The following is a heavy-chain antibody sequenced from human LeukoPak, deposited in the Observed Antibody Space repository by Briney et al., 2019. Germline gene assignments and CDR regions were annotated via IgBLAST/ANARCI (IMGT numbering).Heavy chain of an antibody. J-gene: IGHJ3*02. CDR2: INPNSGGT. CDR3: ARDCGGDRLDAFDI. D-gene: IGHD2-21*01. Sequence: ASVKVSCKASGYTFTGYYMHWVRQAPGQGLEWMGWINPNSGGTNYAQKFQGRVTMTRDTSISTAYMELSRLRSDDTAVYYCARDCGGDRLDAFDIWGQGTMVIVSS. CDR1: GYTFTGYY. V-gene: IGHV1-2*02.